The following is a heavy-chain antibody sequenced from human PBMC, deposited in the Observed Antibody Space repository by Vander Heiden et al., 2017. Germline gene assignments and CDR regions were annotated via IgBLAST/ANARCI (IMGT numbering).Heavy chain of an antibody. CDR1: GSTFSDYY. Sequence: QVQLVESGGGLLKPGGSRRLSCAASGSTFSDYYRSWSRQAPGKGLEWVSCIGSSGSTIYYACSVKGRFTISRDNAKNSLYLQMNSLRAEDTDVYYCAGGYQLLFGYYYYGMDVWGQGTTVTVSS. CDR3: AGGYQLLFGYYYYGMDV. D-gene: IGHD2-2*01. V-gene: IGHV3-11*01. J-gene: IGHJ6*02. CDR2: IGSSGSTI.